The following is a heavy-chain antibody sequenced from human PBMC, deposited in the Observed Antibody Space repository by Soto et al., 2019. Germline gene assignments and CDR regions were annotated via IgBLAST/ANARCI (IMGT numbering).Heavy chain of an antibody. Sequence: GGSLRLSCAASGFTFSSYGMHWVRQAPGKGLEWVAVISYDGSNKYYADSVKGRFTISRDNSKNTLYLQMNSLRAEDTAVYYCAKGIFSWQLGVDYWGQGTLVTVSS. CDR1: GFTFSSYG. D-gene: IGHD6-6*01. CDR2: ISYDGSNK. J-gene: IGHJ4*02. V-gene: IGHV3-30*18. CDR3: AKGIFSWQLGVDY.